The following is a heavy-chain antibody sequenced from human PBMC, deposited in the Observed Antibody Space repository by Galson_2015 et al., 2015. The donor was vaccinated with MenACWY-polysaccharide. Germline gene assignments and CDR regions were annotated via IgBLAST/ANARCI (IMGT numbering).Heavy chain of an antibody. D-gene: IGHD2-2*01. CDR2: IYYSGNT. CDR1: GGSLSGSY. J-gene: IGHJ6*02. Sequence: ETLSLTCTVSGGSLSGSYWSWTRQPPGKGLEWIGYIYYSGNTNYDPSLKSRVTMSLDISKNQFSLKLSSVTAADTAVYYCARSGTSTSWLYYYYGTDVWGQGTTVTVSS. CDR3: ARSGTSTSWLYYYYGTDV. V-gene: IGHV4-59*01.